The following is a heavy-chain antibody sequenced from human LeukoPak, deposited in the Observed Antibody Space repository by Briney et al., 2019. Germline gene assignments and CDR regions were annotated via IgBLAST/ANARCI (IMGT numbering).Heavy chain of an antibody. D-gene: IGHD3-3*01. CDR3: AKDQSLYDFDWFDP. J-gene: IGHJ5*02. CDR1: GFTFSSYA. V-gene: IGHV3-23*01. Sequence: GGSLRLSCAASGFTFSSYAMHWVRQAPGKGPEWVSAISGGGGSTYYADSVRGRFTISRDNSKNTLYLQMNSLRAEDTAVYFCAKDQSLYDFDWFDPWGQGTLVAVSS. CDR2: ISGGGGST.